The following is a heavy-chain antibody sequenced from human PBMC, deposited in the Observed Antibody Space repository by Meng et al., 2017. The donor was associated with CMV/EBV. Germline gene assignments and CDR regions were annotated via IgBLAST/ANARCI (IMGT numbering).Heavy chain of an antibody. CDR1: GFTFSSYS. J-gene: IGHJ5*02. Sequence: LSLTCAASGFTFSSYSMNWVRQAPGKGLEWVSSISSSSSYIHYADSVKGRFTISRDNAKNSLYLQMNSLRAEDTAVYYCARDKRFQGWFDPWGQGTLVTVSS. CDR2: ISSSSSYI. V-gene: IGHV3-21*01. CDR3: ARDKRFQGWFDP. D-gene: IGHD5-24*01.